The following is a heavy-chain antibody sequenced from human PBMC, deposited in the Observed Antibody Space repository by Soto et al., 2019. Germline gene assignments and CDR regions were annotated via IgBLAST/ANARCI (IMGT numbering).Heavy chain of an antibody. CDR2: IYYSGST. D-gene: IGHD6-13*01. Sequence: PSETLSLTCTVSGGSISSGGYYWSWIRQHPGKGLEWIGYIYYSGSTYYNPSLKSRVAISVDTSKNQFSLKLSSVTAADTAVYYCASKGYSSSWIPLGHYYYGMDVWGQGTTVTVSS. V-gene: IGHV4-31*03. CDR3: ASKGYSSSWIPLGHYYYGMDV. CDR1: GGSISSGGYY. J-gene: IGHJ6*02.